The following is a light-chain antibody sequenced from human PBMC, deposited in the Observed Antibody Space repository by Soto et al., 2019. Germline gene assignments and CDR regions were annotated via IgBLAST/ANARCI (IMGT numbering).Light chain of an antibody. CDR1: RSVSSSF. Sequence: EIVLTQSPRILSLSPGGRATLSCRASRSVSSSFLAWYQQKPGQAPRLLIYGASSRATGIPDRFSGSGSGTDFTLTISRLEPEDFAVYYCQQDGSSPPLTFGGGTKVDI. CDR3: QQDGSSPPLT. CDR2: GAS. J-gene: IGKJ4*01. V-gene: IGKV3-20*01.